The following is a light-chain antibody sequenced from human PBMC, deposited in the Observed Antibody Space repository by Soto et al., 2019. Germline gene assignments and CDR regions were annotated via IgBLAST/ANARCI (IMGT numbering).Light chain of an antibody. CDR2: TTN. Sequence: QAVVTQEPSLTVSPGGTVTLTCASSTGAVTSGNYPSWFQQRPGQAPRTLIYTTNSKHSWTPARFSGSLLGDKAALTLSGVQPEDEADYYCLLYYGGAQLVFGGGTKLTGL. CDR3: LLYYGGAQLV. J-gene: IGLJ3*02. CDR1: TGAVTSGNY. V-gene: IGLV7-43*01.